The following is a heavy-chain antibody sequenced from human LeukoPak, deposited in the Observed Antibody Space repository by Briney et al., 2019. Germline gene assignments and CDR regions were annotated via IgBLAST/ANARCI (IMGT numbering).Heavy chain of an antibody. CDR1: GYTLTELS. CDR3: ARDFFDGHGYTFYYYGMDV. J-gene: IGHJ6*02. V-gene: IGHV1-24*01. D-gene: IGHD3-22*01. CDR2: FDPEDGET. Sequence: ASVKVSCKVSGYTLTELSMHWVRQAPGKGLEWMGGFDPEDGETIYAQKFQGRVTMTEDTSTDTAYIGLSSLRSEDTAVYYCARDFFDGHGYTFYYYGMDVWGQGTTVTVSS.